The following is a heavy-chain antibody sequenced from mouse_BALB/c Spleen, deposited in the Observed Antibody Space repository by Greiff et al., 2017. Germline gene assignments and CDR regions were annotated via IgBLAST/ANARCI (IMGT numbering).Heavy chain of an antibody. J-gene: IGHJ2*01. Sequence: ESGPGLVKPSQSLSLTCTVTGYSITSDYAWNWIRQFPGNKLEWMGYISYSGSTSYNPSLKSRISITRDTSKNQFFLQLNSVTTEDTATYYCARRTSYYFDYWGQGTTLTVSS. V-gene: IGHV3-2*02. CDR1: GYSITSDYA. CDR3: ARRTSYYFDY. CDR2: ISYSGST.